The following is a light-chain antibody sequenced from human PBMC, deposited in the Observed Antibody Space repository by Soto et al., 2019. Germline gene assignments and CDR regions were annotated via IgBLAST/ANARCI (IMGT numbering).Light chain of an antibody. Sequence: ETVMTQSPATLSVSPGERATLSCRASQSVSSNLAWYQQKPGQPPRLLVYGASSRATGIPDRFSGSGSGTDFTLTISRLEPEDFAVYYCQQYGSSSRTFGQGTKVDIK. CDR3: QQYGSSSRT. J-gene: IGKJ1*01. V-gene: IGKV3-20*01. CDR1: QSVSSN. CDR2: GAS.